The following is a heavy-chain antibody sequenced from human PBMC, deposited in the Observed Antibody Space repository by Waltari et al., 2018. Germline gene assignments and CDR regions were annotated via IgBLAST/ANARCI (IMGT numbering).Heavy chain of an antibody. Sequence: QVQLQESGPGLVKPSQTLSLTCTASVRSTSSGHYYWRWPRQPAGKGLEWIGRIYTSGSTNYNPALKSRVTISVDTSKNQFSLKLSSVTAADTAVYYCARQWLVLVAFDIWGQGTMVTVSS. CDR2: IYTSGST. J-gene: IGHJ3*02. D-gene: IGHD6-19*01. CDR3: ARQWLVLVAFDI. V-gene: IGHV4-61*02. CDR1: VRSTSSGHYY.